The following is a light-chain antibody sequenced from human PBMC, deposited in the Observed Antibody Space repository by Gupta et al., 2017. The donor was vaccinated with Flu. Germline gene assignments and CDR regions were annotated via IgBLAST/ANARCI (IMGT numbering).Light chain of an antibody. V-gene: IGKV1-27*01. CDR1: QGITNN. J-gene: IGKJ3*01. CDR3: QKDDSAPFT. Sequence: DIQMTQSPSTLSASVGDRVTITCRTSQGITNNLAWYQQQPGKVPKLLIYGASTLQSGVPSRFSGSGSGTEFTLTITSLQPEDFATYYCQKDDSAPFTFGHGTKVDIK. CDR2: GAS.